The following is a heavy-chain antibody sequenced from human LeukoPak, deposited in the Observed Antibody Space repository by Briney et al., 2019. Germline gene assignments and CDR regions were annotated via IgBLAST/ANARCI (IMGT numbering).Heavy chain of an antibody. CDR3: AKGGKWDVTPFDY. D-gene: IGHD1-26*01. Sequence: PGGSLRLSCAASGFTFSSSWMSWVRQAPGKGLEWVANIKQDGSEKYYVDSVKGRFTISRDNAKNSLYLQVNSLRAEDTAVYYCAKGGKWDVTPFDYWGQGTLVTVSS. CDR2: IKQDGSEK. J-gene: IGHJ4*02. CDR1: GFTFSSSW. V-gene: IGHV3-7*03.